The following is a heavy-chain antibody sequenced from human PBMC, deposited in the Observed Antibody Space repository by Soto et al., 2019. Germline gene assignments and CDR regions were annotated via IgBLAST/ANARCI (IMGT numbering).Heavy chain of an antibody. CDR1: GGSISSYY. D-gene: IGHD2-2*01. J-gene: IGHJ6*02. CDR2: IYTSGST. CDR3: ARDDVVPAAQVGVYYYYGMDV. V-gene: IGHV4-4*07. Sequence: PSETLSLTCTVSGGSISSYYWSWIRQPAGKGLEWIGRIYTSGSTNYNPSLKGRVTMSVDTSKNQFSLKLSSVTAADTAVYYCARDDVVPAAQVGVYYYYGMDVWGQGTTVTVSS.